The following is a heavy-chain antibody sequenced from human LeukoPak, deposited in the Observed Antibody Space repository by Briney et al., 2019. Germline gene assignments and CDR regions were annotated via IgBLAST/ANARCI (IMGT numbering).Heavy chain of an antibody. CDR2: IKYHGSDE. D-gene: IGHD3-10*01. J-gene: IGHJ4*02. CDR3: ARIGGSGTYWDY. Sequence: GGSLRLSCAASGFTFSDYWMSWVRQAPGKGLEWVANIKYHGSDEHYVDSVRGRFTISRDNAKDSLFLQMNSLRAEDTAVYYCARIGGSGTYWDYWGQGTLVTVSS. CDR1: GFTFSDYW. V-gene: IGHV3-7*01.